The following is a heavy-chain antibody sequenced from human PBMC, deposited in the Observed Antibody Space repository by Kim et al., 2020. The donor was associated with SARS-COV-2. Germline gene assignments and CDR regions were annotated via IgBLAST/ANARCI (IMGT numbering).Heavy chain of an antibody. V-gene: IGHV3-74*01. CDR1: GFTFSSYW. D-gene: IGHD3-9*01. Sequence: GGSLRLSCAASGFTFSSYWMHWVRQAPGKGLVWVSRINSDGSSTSYADSVKGRFTISRDNAKNTLYLQMNSLRAEDTAVYYCAREEARYFDWLGLVDYYYYGMDVWGQGTTVTVSS. CDR2: INSDGSST. CDR3: AREEARYFDWLGLVDYYYYGMDV. J-gene: IGHJ6*02.